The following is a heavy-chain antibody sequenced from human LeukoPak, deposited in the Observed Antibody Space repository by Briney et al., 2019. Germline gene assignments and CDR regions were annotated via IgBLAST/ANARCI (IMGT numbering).Heavy chain of an antibody. D-gene: IGHD5/OR15-5a*01. CDR2: SSSDETYK. J-gene: IGHJ4*02. V-gene: IGHV3-30-3*01. CDR1: GFPFTVYP. CDR3: ARSVSGVWLFDY. Sequence: GGSLRLSCAASGFPFTVYPTHWVRQAPGKGLEWVSVSSSDETYKFYADSVRGRFTISRDNSKNRLYLQMSDLRAEDAAVYFCARSVSGVWLFDYWGRGTLVTVSS.